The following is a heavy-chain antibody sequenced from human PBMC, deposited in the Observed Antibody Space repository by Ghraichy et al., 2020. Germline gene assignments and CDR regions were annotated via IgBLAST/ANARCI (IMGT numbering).Heavy chain of an antibody. J-gene: IGHJ3*02. CDR3: ARAARYYYDSSGHRPFFDI. V-gene: IGHV4-59*01. CDR2: IYYTGST. D-gene: IGHD3-22*01. CDR1: GGSLSNYY. Sequence: SQTLSLTCTVSGGSLSNYYWSWIRQPPGKGLEWIGYIYYTGSTNYNPSLRSRVTISVDTSKNQFSLKLSSVTAADTAVYYCARAARYYYDSSGHRPFFDIWGQGTMVTVSS.